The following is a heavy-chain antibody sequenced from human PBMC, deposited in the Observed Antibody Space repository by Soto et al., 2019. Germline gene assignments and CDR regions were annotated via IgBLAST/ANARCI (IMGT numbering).Heavy chain of an antibody. V-gene: IGHV2-5*02. Sequence: QITLKESGPTLVKPTQTLTLTCTFSVFSLSTSGVGVGWIREPPGKALEGLALIYWDDDKRYSPSLKRRLTINRDTSKNQMVLTMTTMDPVDTATYYCAHSPHLSSSSSLYGMDVWRQGTTVTVS. J-gene: IGHJ6*02. CDR3: AHSPHLSSSSSLYGMDV. CDR1: VFSLSTSGVG. D-gene: IGHD6-6*01. CDR2: IYWDDDK.